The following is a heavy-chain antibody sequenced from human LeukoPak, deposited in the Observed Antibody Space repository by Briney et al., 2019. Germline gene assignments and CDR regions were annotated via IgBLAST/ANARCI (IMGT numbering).Heavy chain of an antibody. CDR2: IIPIFGTA. J-gene: IGHJ5*02. CDR3: ARGALVGATHPGWFDP. D-gene: IGHD1-26*01. V-gene: IGHV1-69*06. Sequence: ASVKVSCKASGGTFSSYAISWVRQGPGQGLERMGGIIPIFGTANYAQKFQGRVTITADKSTSTAYMELSSLRSEDTAVYYCARGALVGATHPGWFDPWGQGTLVTVSS. CDR1: GGTFSSYA.